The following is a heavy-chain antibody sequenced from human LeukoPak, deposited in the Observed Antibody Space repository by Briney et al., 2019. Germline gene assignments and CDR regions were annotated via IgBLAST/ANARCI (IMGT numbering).Heavy chain of an antibody. J-gene: IGHJ3*02. CDR3: ATPLRITIFGVVIMAEAFDI. CDR2: IYYSGST. V-gene: IGHV4-39*01. Sequence: SETLSLTCTASGGSISSSSYYWGWIRQPPGKGLEWIGSIYYSGSTYYNPSLKSRVTISVDTSKNQFSLKLSSVTAADTAVYYCATPLRITIFGVVIMAEAFDIWGQGTMVTVSS. D-gene: IGHD3-3*01. CDR1: GGSISSSSYY.